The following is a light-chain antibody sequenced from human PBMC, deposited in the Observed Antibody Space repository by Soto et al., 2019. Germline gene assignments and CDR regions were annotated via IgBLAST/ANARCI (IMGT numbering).Light chain of an antibody. V-gene: IGLV2-14*03. J-gene: IGLJ2*01. CDR2: DVN. CDR3: RPYTSSRPPSV. Sequence: QSVLTQPASVSGSPGQSITISCTGTSSDVGGYHYVSWYQQHPGKAPKLMIYDVNNRPSGISNRFSGSKSVNTASLTTSGLQAEDYADYYCRPYTSSRPPSVFGRGTKLTVL. CDR1: SSDVGGYHY.